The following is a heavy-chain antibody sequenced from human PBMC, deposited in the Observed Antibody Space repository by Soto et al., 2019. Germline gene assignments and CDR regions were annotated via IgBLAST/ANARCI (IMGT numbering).Heavy chain of an antibody. CDR1: GFTFSSYA. J-gene: IGHJ5*02. D-gene: IGHD3-22*01. V-gene: IGHV3-23*01. CDR2: ISGSVGST. Sequence: GESLRLSFAASGFTFSSYAMSWVRQAPGKGREWVSAISGSVGSTYYADSVKGRFTISRDSSKNTLYLQMNSLRAEDTAVYYCANDHYYDSSGYYNPYNWFDPWGQGILVTV. CDR3: ANDHYYDSSGYYNPYNWFDP.